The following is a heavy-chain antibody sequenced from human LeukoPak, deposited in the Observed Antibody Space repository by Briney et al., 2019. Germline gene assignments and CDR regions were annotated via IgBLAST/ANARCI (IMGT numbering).Heavy chain of an antibody. J-gene: IGHJ4*02. CDR3: ARGSGWYGGFDY. Sequence: ASVKVSCKASGYTFTSYYMHWVRQAPGQGLEWMGWINPNSGGTNYAQKLQGRVTMTRDTSISTAYMELSRLRSDDTAVYYCARGSGWYGGFDYWGQGTLVTVSS. D-gene: IGHD6-19*01. CDR1: GYTFTSYY. V-gene: IGHV1-2*02. CDR2: INPNSGGT.